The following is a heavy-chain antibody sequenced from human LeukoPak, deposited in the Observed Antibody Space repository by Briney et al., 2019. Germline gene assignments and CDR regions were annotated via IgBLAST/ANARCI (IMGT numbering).Heavy chain of an antibody. J-gene: IGHJ6*02. D-gene: IGHD3-22*01. CDR1: GGSISSGGYY. CDR2: IYYSGST. CDR3: ARLSNYYDSSGYYWYYYYYGMDV. V-gene: IGHV4-31*03. Sequence: PSQTLSLTCTVSGGSISSGGYYWSWIRQHPGKGLEWIGYIYYSGSTYYNPSLKSRVTISVDTSKNQSSLKLSSVTAADTAVYYCARLSNYYDSSGYYWYYYYYGMDVWGQGTTVTVSS.